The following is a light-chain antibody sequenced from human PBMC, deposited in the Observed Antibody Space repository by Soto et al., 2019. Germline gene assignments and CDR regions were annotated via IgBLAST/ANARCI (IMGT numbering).Light chain of an antibody. Sequence: QSALTQPASVSGSLGQSITISCTGTSSDVGAYNYVSWYQQHPGTAPKLLICGVSDRPSGVSNRFSGSKSGNTASLTISGLQAEDEATYYCSSYTSSTFYVFGGGTKLTVL. J-gene: IGLJ1*01. V-gene: IGLV2-14*01. CDR2: GVS. CDR1: SSDVGAYNY. CDR3: SSYTSSTFYV.